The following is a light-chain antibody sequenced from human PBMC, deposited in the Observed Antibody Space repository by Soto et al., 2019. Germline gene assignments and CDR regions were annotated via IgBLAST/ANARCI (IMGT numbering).Light chain of an antibody. J-gene: IGLJ1*01. Sequence: QSVLTQPPSVSGAPVQRVTISFTGSSSNIGAGYDVHWYQQLPGTAPKLLIYGNSNRPSGVPDRFSGSKSGTSASLAITGLQADDEADYYCQSYDSSLSGSYVFGTGTKLTVL. CDR3: QSYDSSLSGSYV. V-gene: IGLV1-40*01. CDR2: GNS. CDR1: SSNIGAGYD.